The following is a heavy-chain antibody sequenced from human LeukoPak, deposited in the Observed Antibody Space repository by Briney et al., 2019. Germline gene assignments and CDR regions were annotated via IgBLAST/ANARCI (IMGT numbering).Heavy chain of an antibody. D-gene: IGHD2-21*02. J-gene: IGHJ3*02. CDR2: INHSGAT. CDR1: GGSFSGYY. Sequence: SETLSLTCAVYGGSFSGYYWSWIRQPPGKGLEWIGEINHSGATNYSPSLKSRVTISVDTSKNLFSLKLSSVTAADTAVYYCARYCGGDCRNYDAFDIWGQGTMVTVSS. CDR3: ARYCGGDCRNYDAFDI. V-gene: IGHV4-34*01.